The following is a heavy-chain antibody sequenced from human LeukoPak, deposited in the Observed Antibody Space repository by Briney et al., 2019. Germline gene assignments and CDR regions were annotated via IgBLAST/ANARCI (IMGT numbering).Heavy chain of an antibody. D-gene: IGHD6-19*01. J-gene: IGHJ4*02. Sequence: SETLSLTCTVSGGSISSSSYFWGWIRQPPGKGLEWIGEINHSGSTNYNPSLKSRVTISVDTSENQSSLKLSSVTAADTAVYYCARAFIAVADYLDYWGQGTLVTVSS. V-gene: IGHV4-39*07. CDR3: ARAFIAVADYLDY. CDR2: INHSGST. CDR1: GGSISSSSYF.